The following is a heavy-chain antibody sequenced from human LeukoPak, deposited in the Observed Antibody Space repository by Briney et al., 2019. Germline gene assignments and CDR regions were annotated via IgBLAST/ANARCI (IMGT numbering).Heavy chain of an antibody. V-gene: IGHV1-69*13. D-gene: IGHD3-3*01. Sequence: GASVKVSCKASGGTFSSYAISWVRQAPGRGLEWMGGIIPIFGTANYAQKFQGRVTITADESTSTAYMELSSLRSEDTAVYYCASFSYYDFWSGYSWFDPWGQGTLVTVSS. CDR2: IIPIFGTA. J-gene: IGHJ5*02. CDR3: ASFSYYDFWSGYSWFDP. CDR1: GGTFSSYA.